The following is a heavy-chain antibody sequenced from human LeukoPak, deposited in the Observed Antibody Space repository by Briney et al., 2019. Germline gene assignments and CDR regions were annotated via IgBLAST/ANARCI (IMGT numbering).Heavy chain of an antibody. V-gene: IGHV1-18*04. CDR2: ISAYNGNT. CDR3: ARELVVVPAASNWFDP. J-gene: IGHJ5*02. Sequence: GASVKVSCKASGYTFTSYGISWVRQAPGQGLEWMGWISAYNGNTNYAQKLQGRVTMTTDTSTSTAYMELRSLRSDDTAVYYCARELVVVPAASNWFDPWGQGTLVTVSS. CDR1: GYTFTSYG. D-gene: IGHD2-2*01.